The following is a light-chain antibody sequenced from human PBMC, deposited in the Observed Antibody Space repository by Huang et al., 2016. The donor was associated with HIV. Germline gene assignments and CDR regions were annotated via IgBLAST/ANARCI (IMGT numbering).Light chain of an antibody. V-gene: IGKV3-20*01. J-gene: IGKJ2*01. Sequence: EIVLTQSPGTLSLSPGERASLSCRASQSVSRRYFAWYQQRPGQAPRLLIYDTSIRATDIPDRFSGSGSGTDFTLTISRLEPEDFAIYYCQQYGSSPPYTFGQGTKLEIK. CDR1: QSVSRRY. CDR3: QQYGSSPPYT. CDR2: DTS.